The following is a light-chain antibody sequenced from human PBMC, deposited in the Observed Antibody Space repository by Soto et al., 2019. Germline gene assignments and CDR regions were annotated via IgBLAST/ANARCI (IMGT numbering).Light chain of an antibody. J-gene: IGLJ2*01. CDR1: SSNIGSNT. CDR3: AAWDDSLNGPVG. V-gene: IGLV1-44*01. CDR2: SNN. Sequence: QSVLTQPPSASGTPGQRVTISCSGISSNIGSNTVNWYQQLPGTAPKLLIYSNNQRPSGVPDRFSGSKSGTSASLAIIGLQSGDEADYYCAAWDDSLNGPVGFGGGTKLTVL.